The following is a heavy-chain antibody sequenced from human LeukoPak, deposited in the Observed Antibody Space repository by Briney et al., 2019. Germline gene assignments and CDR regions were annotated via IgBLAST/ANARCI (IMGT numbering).Heavy chain of an antibody. Sequence: SETLSLTCTVSGGSISSYYWSWIRQPPGKGLEWIGNIYYSGNTNYNPSLKSRVTISLDTSKNQFSLKLTSVTAADTAIYYCARPARYCSGGSCWDYWGQGTLVTVSS. D-gene: IGHD2-15*01. J-gene: IGHJ4*02. CDR1: GGSISSYY. V-gene: IGHV4-59*01. CDR2: IYYSGNT. CDR3: ARPARYCSGGSCWDY.